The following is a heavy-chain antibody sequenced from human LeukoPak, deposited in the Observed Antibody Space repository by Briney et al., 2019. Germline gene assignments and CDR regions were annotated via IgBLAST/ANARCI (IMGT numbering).Heavy chain of an antibody. V-gene: IGHV4-59*01. J-gene: IGHJ4*02. CDR2: ISYTGGT. CDR1: GGSIGSYY. D-gene: IGHD5-24*01. CDR3: ARVPPLSRPYTGNNYYFDY. Sequence: PSETLSLTCTVSGGSIGSYYWSWIRQPPGKGLEWIGYISYTGGTNYNPSLKSRVTISVDTSKNQFSLKLSSVTAADTAVYYCARVPPLSRPYTGNNYYFDYWGQGTLVTVSS.